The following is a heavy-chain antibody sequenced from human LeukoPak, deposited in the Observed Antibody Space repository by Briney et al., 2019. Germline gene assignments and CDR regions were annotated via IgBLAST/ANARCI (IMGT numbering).Heavy chain of an antibody. CDR1: GYTFTSYD. J-gene: IGHJ4*02. CDR2: MNPNSGNT. CDR3: VTVFGVVPTLIDY. Sequence: ASVKVSCKASGYTFTSYDINWVRQATGQGLEWMGWMNPNSGNTGYAQKFQGRVTMTRNTSISTAYMELSSLRSEDTAVYYCVTVFGVVPTLIDYWGQGTLVTVSS. D-gene: IGHD3-3*01. V-gene: IGHV1-8*01.